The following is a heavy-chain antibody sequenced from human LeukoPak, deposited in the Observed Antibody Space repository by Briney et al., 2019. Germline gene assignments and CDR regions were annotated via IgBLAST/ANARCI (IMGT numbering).Heavy chain of an antibody. Sequence: ASVKVSCKASGYIFTDYAIHWLRQAPGQRPEWMGWTSAYNGNTNYAQKLQGRVTMTTDTSTSTAYMELRSLRSDDTAVYYCARHSSDWEFDYWGQGTLVTVSS. CDR1: GYIFTDYA. V-gene: IGHV1-18*01. CDR3: ARHSSDWEFDY. J-gene: IGHJ4*02. CDR2: TSAYNGNT. D-gene: IGHD6-19*01.